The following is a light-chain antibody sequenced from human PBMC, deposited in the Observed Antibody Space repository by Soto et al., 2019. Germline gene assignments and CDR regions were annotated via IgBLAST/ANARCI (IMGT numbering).Light chain of an antibody. CDR3: QHYNSYSEA. CDR1: QSISSW. Sequence: DIQMTQSPSTLSASVGDRVTITCRASQSISSWLAWYQQKPGMAPKLLIYKASTLESGVPSRLSGSGSGTEFTLTISSLQPDDFATYYGQHYNSYSEAFGQGTKVDIK. J-gene: IGKJ1*01. CDR2: KAS. V-gene: IGKV1-5*03.